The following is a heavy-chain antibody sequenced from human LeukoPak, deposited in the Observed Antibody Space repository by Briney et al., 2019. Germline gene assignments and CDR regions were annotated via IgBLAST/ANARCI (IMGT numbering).Heavy chain of an antibody. Sequence: PGGSLRLSCAASGFTFSRYSMNWVRQAPGKGLEWVAVISYAGSNKFYADSVRGRVTISRDNSKNTLYLQMNNLKTEDTAVYYCARGQHRVTYSDDAFDIWGQGTMVTVSS. CDR2: ISYAGSNK. CDR1: GFTFSRYS. J-gene: IGHJ3*02. CDR3: ARGQHRVTYSDDAFDI. D-gene: IGHD4-11*01. V-gene: IGHV3-30*03.